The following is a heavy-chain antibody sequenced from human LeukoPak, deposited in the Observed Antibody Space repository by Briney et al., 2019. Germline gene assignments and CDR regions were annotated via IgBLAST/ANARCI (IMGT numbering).Heavy chain of an antibody. CDR3: ARGYSSGWYSHGMDV. D-gene: IGHD6-19*01. Sequence: ASVKVSCKVSGYTLTELSMHWVRQATGQGLEWMGWMNPNSGNAGYAQKFQGRVTMTRNTSISTAYMELSSLRSEDTAVYYCARGYSSGWYSHGMDVWGQGTTVTVSS. V-gene: IGHV1-8*01. CDR1: GYTLTELS. CDR2: MNPNSGNA. J-gene: IGHJ6*02.